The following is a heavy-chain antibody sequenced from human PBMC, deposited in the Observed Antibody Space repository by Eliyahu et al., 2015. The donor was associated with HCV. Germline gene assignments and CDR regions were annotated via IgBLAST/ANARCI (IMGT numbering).Heavy chain of an antibody. Sequence: QVQLQQWGAGLLKPSETLSLTCXVYDGSFSGYYWXWXHQSPGKGLDWIGEINHRGSTNYNPSLRSRVTISVDTSKNQFSLKLSSVTAADTAVYYCARRRIEGGSYFGLYFDYWGQGTLVTVSS. D-gene: IGHD1-26*01. J-gene: IGHJ4*02. CDR1: DGSFSGYY. CDR2: INHRGST. V-gene: IGHV4-34*01. CDR3: ARRRIEGGSYFGLYFDY.